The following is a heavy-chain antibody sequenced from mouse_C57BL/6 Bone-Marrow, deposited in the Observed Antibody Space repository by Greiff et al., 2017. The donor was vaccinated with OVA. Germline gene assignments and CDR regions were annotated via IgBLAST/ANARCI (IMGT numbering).Heavy chain of an antibody. CDR2: IYPSDSET. CDR1: GYTFTSYW. V-gene: IGHV1-61*01. Sequence: VQLQQPGAELVRPGSSVKLSCKASGYTFTSYWMDWVKQRPGQGLEWIGNIYPSDSETHYNQKFKDKATLTVDKSSSTAYMELRSLTSEDSAVYFCASPYPWFAYWGQGTLVTVSA. J-gene: IGHJ3*01. CDR3: ASPYPWFAY.